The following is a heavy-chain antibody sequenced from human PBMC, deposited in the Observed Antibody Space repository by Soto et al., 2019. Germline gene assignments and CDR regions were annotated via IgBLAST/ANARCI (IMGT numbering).Heavy chain of an antibody. CDR1: GGTFSSYA. J-gene: IGHJ5*02. CDR2: ISAYNGNR. Sequence: ASVKVSCKASGGTFSSYAISWVRQAPGQGLEWMGWISAYNGNRNYAQKLQGRVTMTTDTSTSTAYMELRSLRSDDTAVYYCARALTTVTTSWFDPWGQGTLVTVSS. CDR3: ARALTTVTTSWFDP. V-gene: IGHV1-18*01. D-gene: IGHD4-17*01.